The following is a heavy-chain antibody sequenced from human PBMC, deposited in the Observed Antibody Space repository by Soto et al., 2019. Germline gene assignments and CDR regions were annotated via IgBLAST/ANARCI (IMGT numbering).Heavy chain of an antibody. Sequence: PLETLSLTCTVCGASISSSAYWGWIRQPPGKGLEWIGSIYSIGNTYYNPSLKSGVTISADTSKNQFSLNLISVTAADTAVYYCRRSSRYSTDVWGQGITATVS. V-gene: IGHV4-39*01. J-gene: IGHJ6*02. D-gene: IGHD6-19*01. CDR1: GASISSSAY. CDR2: IYSIGNT. CDR3: RRSSRYSTDV.